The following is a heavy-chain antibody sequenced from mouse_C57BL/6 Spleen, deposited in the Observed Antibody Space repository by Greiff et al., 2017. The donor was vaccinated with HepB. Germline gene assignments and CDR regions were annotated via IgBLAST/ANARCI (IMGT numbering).Heavy chain of an antibody. CDR1: GFTFSSYA. CDR3: AREGPYDAMDY. CDR2: ISDGGSYT. Sequence: DVKLVESGGGLVKPGGSLKLSCAASGFTFSSYAMSWVRQTPEKRLEWVATISDGGSYTYYPDNVKGRFTISRDNAKNNLYLQMSHLKSEDTAMYYCAREGPYDAMDYWGQGTSVTVSS. V-gene: IGHV5-4*01. J-gene: IGHJ4*01.